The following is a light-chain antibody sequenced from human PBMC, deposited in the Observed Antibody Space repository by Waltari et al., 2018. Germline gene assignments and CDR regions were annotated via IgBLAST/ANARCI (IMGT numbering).Light chain of an antibody. J-gene: IGLJ2*01. CDR1: SSDVGGDDS. V-gene: IGLV2-14*03. CDR2: DVN. CDR3: SSQSTKNGVI. Sequence: QSALTQPASVSGSPGQSITISCTGSSSDVGGDDSVSWYEDHPGQAPKVIIYDVNKRPSGVSDRFSGSKSGNTASLTISGLQAEDEATFYCSSQSTKNGVIFGGWTKVTVL.